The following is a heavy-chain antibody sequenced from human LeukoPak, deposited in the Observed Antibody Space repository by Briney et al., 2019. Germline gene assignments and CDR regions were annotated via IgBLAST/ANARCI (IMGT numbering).Heavy chain of an antibody. CDR3: ARGASIVATFWFDP. J-gene: IGHJ5*02. D-gene: IGHD5-12*01. CDR2: ISSSSSTI. CDR1: GFTFSSYG. V-gene: IGHV3-48*01. Sequence: GGTLRLSCAASGFTFSSYGMSWVRQAPGKGLEWVSYISSSSSTIYYADSVKGRFTISRDNAKNSLYLQMNSLRAEDTAVYYCARGASIVATFWFDPWGQGTLVTVSS.